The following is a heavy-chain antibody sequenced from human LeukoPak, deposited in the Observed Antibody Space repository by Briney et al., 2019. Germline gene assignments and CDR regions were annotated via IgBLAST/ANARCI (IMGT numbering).Heavy chain of an antibody. Sequence: PSETLPLTCTVYGGSISSYYWSWIRQPPGKGLEWIGYINYSGSTNYNPSLKSRVTISVDTSKNPFSLKLSSVTAADTAVYYCARGWWDIVLVENWFDPWGQGTLVTVSS. D-gene: IGHD2-8*01. J-gene: IGHJ5*02. CDR1: GGSISSYY. CDR3: ARGWWDIVLVENWFDP. V-gene: IGHV4-59*01. CDR2: INYSGST.